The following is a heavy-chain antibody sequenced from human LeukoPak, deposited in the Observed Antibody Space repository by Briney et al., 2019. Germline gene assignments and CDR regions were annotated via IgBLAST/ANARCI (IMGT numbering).Heavy chain of an antibody. V-gene: IGHV3-21*01. J-gene: IGHJ4*02. CDR1: GFTFSSYS. CDR3: ARDRWYSSSSGDY. D-gene: IGHD6-6*01. Sequence: GGSLRLSCAASGFTFSSYSMNWVRQAPGKGLEWVSSISSSSSYIYYADSVKGRFTISRDNAKNSLYLQMNSLRAEDTAVYYCARDRWYSSSSGDYWGQGTLVTVSS. CDR2: ISSSSSYI.